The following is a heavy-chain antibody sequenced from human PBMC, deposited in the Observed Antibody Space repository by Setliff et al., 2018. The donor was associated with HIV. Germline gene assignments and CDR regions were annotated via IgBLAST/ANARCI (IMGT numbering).Heavy chain of an antibody. CDR3: ATDNREGVGTPYYFDY. Sequence: ASVKVSCKASGYTFTSYYMHWVRQAPGQGLEWMGIINPSGGSTIYAQKFQGRVTMTRDTSTSTVYMELSSLSFEDTAVYYCATDNREGVGTPYYFDYWGQGTQVTVSS. V-gene: IGHV1-46*01. CDR1: GYTFTSYY. CDR2: INPSGGST. D-gene: IGHD1-26*01. J-gene: IGHJ4*02.